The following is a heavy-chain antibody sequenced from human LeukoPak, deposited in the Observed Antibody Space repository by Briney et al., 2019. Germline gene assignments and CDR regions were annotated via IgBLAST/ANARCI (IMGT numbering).Heavy chain of an antibody. V-gene: IGHV3-48*01. J-gene: IGHJ4*02. CDR1: GFTFSSYS. D-gene: IGHD3-22*01. CDR3: AKESSSGYYYHYFDY. Sequence: PGGSLRLSCAASGFTFSSYSMNWVRQAPGKGLEWVSYISSSSSTIYYADSVKGRFTISRDNSENTLYLQMNSLRAEDTAVYYCAKESSSGYYYHYFDYWGQGTLVTVSS. CDR2: ISSSSSTI.